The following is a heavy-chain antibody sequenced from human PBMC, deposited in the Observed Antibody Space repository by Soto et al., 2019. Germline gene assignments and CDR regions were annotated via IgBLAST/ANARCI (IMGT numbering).Heavy chain of an antibody. CDR2: IIPIFGTA. J-gene: IGHJ6*02. CDR3: ARDYCGSTSCPAYYYGMDV. CDR1: GGTFSSYA. V-gene: IGHV1-69*01. D-gene: IGHD2-2*01. Sequence: SVKVSCKASGGTFSSYAISWVRQAPGQGLEWMGGIIPIFGTANYAQKFQGRVTITADESTSTAYMELSSLRSEDTAVYYCARDYCGSTSCPAYYYGMDVWGQGTTVTVSS.